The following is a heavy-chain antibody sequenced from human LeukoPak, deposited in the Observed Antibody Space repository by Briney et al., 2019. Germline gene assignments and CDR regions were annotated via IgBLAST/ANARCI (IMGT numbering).Heavy chain of an antibody. J-gene: IGHJ3*02. CDR3: AKVSLNMVNDAFDI. D-gene: IGHD4/OR15-4a*01. V-gene: IGHV3-30*02. CDR1: GFTFSSYA. CDR2: IRYDGSRK. Sequence: GRSLRLSCAASGFTFSSYAMHWVRQAPGKGLEWVAFIRYDGSRKYYADSVKGRFTISRDNSKNTLYLQMNSLRAEDTAMYYCAKVSLNMVNDAFDIWGQGTMVSVSS.